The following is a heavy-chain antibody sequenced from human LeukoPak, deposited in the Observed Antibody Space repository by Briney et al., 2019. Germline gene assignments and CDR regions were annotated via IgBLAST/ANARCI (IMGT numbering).Heavy chain of an antibody. Sequence: PSETLSLTCTVSGGSISSYYWSWIRQPPGKGLEWIGYIHYSGTTNYNPSLKSRVTISVDTSKSQFSLKLSSVTAADTAAYFCARVSWFPGTSYYYMDVWGKGTTVTVSS. CDR1: GGSISSYY. V-gene: IGHV4-59*01. CDR3: ARVSWFPGTSYYYMDV. J-gene: IGHJ6*03. D-gene: IGHD1-1*01. CDR2: IHYSGTT.